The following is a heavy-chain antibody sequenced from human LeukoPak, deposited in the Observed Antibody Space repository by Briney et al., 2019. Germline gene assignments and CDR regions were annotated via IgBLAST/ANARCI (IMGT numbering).Heavy chain of an antibody. CDR1: GGSISSSSFY. V-gene: IGHV4-39*01. D-gene: IGHD3-22*01. CDR2: IYYRWRT. J-gene: IGHJ2*01. Sequence: PSETLSLTCTVSGGSISSSSFYWGWIRPRPGMGLEWIGSIYYRWRTYYNPALNSLVIISVDTSKNQFSLKVSSIAADNTALYFCVRYERSGNVSYVWGRGTRDTVS. CDR3: VRYERSGNVSYV.